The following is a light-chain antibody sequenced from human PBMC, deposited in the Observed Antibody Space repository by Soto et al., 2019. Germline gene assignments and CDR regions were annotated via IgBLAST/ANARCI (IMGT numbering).Light chain of an antibody. CDR3: SSYTSYTTLWV. Sequence: QSALTQPASVSGSPGQSITISCTGTVSDIGNYNYVSWYQQHPGKAPKLMIYGVSNRPSGVSNRFSGSKSGNAASLTISGLQAEDEADYYCSSYTSYTTLWVFGGGTKLTVL. CDR2: GVS. J-gene: IGLJ3*02. V-gene: IGLV2-14*01. CDR1: VSDIGNYNY.